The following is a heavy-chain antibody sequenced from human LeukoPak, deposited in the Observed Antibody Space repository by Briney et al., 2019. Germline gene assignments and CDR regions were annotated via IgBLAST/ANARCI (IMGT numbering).Heavy chain of an antibody. V-gene: IGHV3-21*01. D-gene: IGHD3-22*01. J-gene: IGHJ5*02. CDR3: ARDLPVYYYDSSGYP. CDR1: GFTFSSYS. Sequence: GRSLRLSCAASGFTFSSYSMNWVRQAPGKGLEWVSSISSSSSYIYYADSVKGRFTISRDNAKNSLYLQMNSLRAEDTAVYYCARDLPVYYYDSSGYPWGQGTLVTVSS. CDR2: ISSSSSYI.